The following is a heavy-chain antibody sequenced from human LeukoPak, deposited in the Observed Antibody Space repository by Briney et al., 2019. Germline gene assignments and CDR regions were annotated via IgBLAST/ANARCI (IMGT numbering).Heavy chain of an antibody. Sequence: GGSLRLSCAASGFTFNTYSMNWVRQAPGKGLEWVSSISSSSRYIYYADSMKGRFTVSRDNAKNSLYLQMNSLRAEDTAVYYCARGGPAYYDILTGYYPYGMDVWGKGTTVTVSS. J-gene: IGHJ6*04. CDR2: ISSSSRYI. CDR1: GFTFNTYS. CDR3: ARGGPAYYDILTGYYPYGMDV. D-gene: IGHD3-9*01. V-gene: IGHV3-21*01.